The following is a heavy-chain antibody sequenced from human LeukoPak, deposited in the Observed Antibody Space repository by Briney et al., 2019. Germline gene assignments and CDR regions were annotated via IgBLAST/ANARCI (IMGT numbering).Heavy chain of an antibody. V-gene: IGHV3-74*01. J-gene: IGHJ6*03. CDR2: INTDGSST. CDR1: GFTFSSYW. D-gene: IGHD2-2*01. CDR3: ARLHCSSASCNIYYYYYYMDV. Sequence: PGGSLRLSCAASGFTFSSYWMHWVRQAPGKGLVWVSRINTDGSSTSYADSVKGRFTISRDNAKNTLYLQMNSLRAEDTAVYYCARLHCSSASCNIYYYYYYMDVWGKGTSVTVSS.